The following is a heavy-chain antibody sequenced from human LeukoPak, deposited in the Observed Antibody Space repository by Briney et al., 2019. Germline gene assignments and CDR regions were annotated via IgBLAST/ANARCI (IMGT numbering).Heavy chain of an antibody. D-gene: IGHD4-17*01. CDR2: IYYSGST. J-gene: IGHJ4*02. Sequence: SETLSLTCTVSGGSISSSSYYWGWIRQPPGKGLEWNGSIYYSGSTYYNPSLKSRVTISVDTSKNQFSLKLSSVTAADTAVYYCATLSTVTSYYFDYWGQGTLVTVSS. CDR3: ATLSTVTSYYFDY. V-gene: IGHV4-39*01. CDR1: GGSISSSSYY.